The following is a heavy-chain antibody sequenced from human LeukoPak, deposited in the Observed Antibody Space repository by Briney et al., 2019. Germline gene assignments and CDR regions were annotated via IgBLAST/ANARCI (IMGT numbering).Heavy chain of an antibody. CDR2: IKEDGSEK. J-gene: IGHJ3*02. CDR1: GFTFTTYW. V-gene: IGHV3-7*03. D-gene: IGHD3-22*01. Sequence: GGSLGLSCAASGFTFTTYWMTWVRQVPGKGLEWVANIKEDGSEKYYVDSVKGRFTISRDNAKNSLYLQMNSLRAEDMALYYCAKGRNPGYYDSSGPLLDAFDIWGQGTMVTVSS. CDR3: AKGRNPGYYDSSGPLLDAFDI.